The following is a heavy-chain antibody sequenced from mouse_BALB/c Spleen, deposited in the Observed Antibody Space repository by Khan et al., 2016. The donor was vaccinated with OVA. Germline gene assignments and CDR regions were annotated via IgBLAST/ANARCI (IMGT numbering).Heavy chain of an antibody. Sequence: QVQLQQSGPGLAAPSQSLSITCTISGFSLTNYGVHWVRQPPGKGLEWLVVIWSDGSTNYNSVLKSRLTITKDNSQSQVFLKMKSLQTDDTAIYFCARQPYYHYNIMDYWGQGTSVTVSS. CDR2: IWSDGST. CDR1: GFSLTNYG. J-gene: IGHJ4*01. V-gene: IGHV2-6-1*01. D-gene: IGHD2-10*01. CDR3: ARQPYYHYNIMDY.